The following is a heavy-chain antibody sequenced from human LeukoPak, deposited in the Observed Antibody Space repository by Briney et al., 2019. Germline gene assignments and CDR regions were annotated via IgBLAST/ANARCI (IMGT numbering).Heavy chain of an antibody. CDR2: MYHSGST. J-gene: IGHJ3*02. D-gene: IGHD2-2*01. V-gene: IGHV4-38-2*01. CDR1: GYSISSGYY. CDR3: ASSPTYYCSSTSCYQNAFDI. Sequence: KPSETLSLTCAVSGYSISSGYYWGWIRKPPGKGLEWIGSMYHSGSTYYNPSLKSRVTISVDTSKNQFSLKLSSVTAADTAVYYCASSPTYYCSSTSCYQNAFDIWGQGTMVTVSS.